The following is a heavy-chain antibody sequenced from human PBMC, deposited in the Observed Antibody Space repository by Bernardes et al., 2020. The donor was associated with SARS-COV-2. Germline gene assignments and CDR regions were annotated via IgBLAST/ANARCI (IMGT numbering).Heavy chain of an antibody. CDR1: GFTFSDYY. V-gene: IGHV3-11*06. CDR3: ARGRRQDVRSGSYGH. D-gene: IGHD3-10*01. J-gene: IGHJ1*01. Sequence: GGSLRLSCAASGFTFSDYYMTWTRQAPGKGLECVSYISSSSRYTNYADSVKGRFTTSRDNAKNSLYLQMNSLRAEDTAVYYCARGRRQDVRSGSYGHWGQGTLVTVSP. CDR2: ISSSSRYT.